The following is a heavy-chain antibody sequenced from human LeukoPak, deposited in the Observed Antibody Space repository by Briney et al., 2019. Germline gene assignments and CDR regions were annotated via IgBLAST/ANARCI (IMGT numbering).Heavy chain of an antibody. Sequence: GGSLRLSCVASGFTFSTSWVTWVRQAPGKGLEWVANIDKHGSGKYYVDSVKGRFAISRDYASNSVFLQMDSLRAEDTPVYYCARDAGWGYYDLWGQGTPVTVSS. CDR1: GFTFSTSW. D-gene: IGHD1-26*01. CDR3: ARDAGWGYYDL. CDR2: IDKHGSGK. V-gene: IGHV3-7*01. J-gene: IGHJ4*02.